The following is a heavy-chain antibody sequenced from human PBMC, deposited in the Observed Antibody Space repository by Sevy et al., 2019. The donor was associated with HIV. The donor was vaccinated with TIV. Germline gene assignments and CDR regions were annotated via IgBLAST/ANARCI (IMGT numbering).Heavy chain of an antibody. D-gene: IGHD3-3*01. Sequence: ASVKVSCKVSGYTLTQLSMHWVRQAPGKGLEWLGSFDPEDGERIYAQKFQGRFTMTKEKSTNTGYMELSSLGSEDTAIYYCATGREYYEGNSGYFDYWGQGTLVTVSS. CDR2: FDPEDGER. V-gene: IGHV1-24*01. J-gene: IGHJ4*02. CDR3: ATGREYYEGNSGYFDY. CDR1: GYTLTQLS.